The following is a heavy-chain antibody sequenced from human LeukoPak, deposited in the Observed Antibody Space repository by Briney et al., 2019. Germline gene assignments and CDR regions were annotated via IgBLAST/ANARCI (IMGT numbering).Heavy chain of an antibody. Sequence: GGSLRLSCADSGFTFDDYAMHWVRQAPGKGLEWVSGISWNSGSIGYADSVKGRFTISRDNAKNSLYLQMNSLRAEDTALYYRAKDIRAAVAGRFDYWGQGTLVTVSS. CDR3: AKDIRAAVAGRFDY. D-gene: IGHD6-19*01. CDR2: ISWNSGSI. CDR1: GFTFDDYA. J-gene: IGHJ4*02. V-gene: IGHV3-9*01.